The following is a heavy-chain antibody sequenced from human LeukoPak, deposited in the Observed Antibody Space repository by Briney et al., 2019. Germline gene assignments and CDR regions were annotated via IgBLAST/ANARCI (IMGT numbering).Heavy chain of an antibody. CDR3: AKDELVVVAARSAFDI. V-gene: IGHV3-23*01. Sequence: GGSLRLSCAASGFTFSSYAMSWVRQAPGKGLEWVSAISGSGGSTYYADSVKGRFTISRDNSKNTLYLQMSSLRAEDTAVYYCAKDELVVVAARSAFDIWGQGTMVTVSS. J-gene: IGHJ3*02. CDR2: ISGSGGST. D-gene: IGHD2-15*01. CDR1: GFTFSSYA.